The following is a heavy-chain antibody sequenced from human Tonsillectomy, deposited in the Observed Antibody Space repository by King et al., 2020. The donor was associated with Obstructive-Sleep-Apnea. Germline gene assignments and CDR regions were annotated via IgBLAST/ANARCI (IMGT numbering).Heavy chain of an antibody. CDR3: TGTSRGGAFDD. J-gene: IGHJ4*02. CDR1: GGSISRYY. V-gene: IGHV4-59*08. CDR2: IHSSGST. D-gene: IGHD3-16*01. Sequence: QLQESGPGLVKSSETLSLTCTVSGGSISRYYWSWIRQPPGKGLEWIGYIHSSGSTNYNPSLKSRVTMSGDTSKNQFSLKLSSVTAADTAVYYCTGTSRGGAFDDWGQGTLVTVSS.